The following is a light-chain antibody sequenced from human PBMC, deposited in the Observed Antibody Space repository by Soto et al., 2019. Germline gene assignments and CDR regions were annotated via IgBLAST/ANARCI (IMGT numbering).Light chain of an antibody. J-gene: IGKJ1*01. CDR1: QSVSSNY. CDR2: GTS. V-gene: IGKV3-20*01. Sequence: EIALTQSPATLSLSPGERATLSCRASQSVSSNYLAWYQQKPGQAPRLLISGTSSRATGIPDRFSGSGSGTDFTLTINRLEPEDFAVYYCQQYGSSVWTFGQGTKVDIK. CDR3: QQYGSSVWT.